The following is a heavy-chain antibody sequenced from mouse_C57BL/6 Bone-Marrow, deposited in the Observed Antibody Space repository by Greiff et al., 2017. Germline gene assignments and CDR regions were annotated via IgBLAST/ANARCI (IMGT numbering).Heavy chain of an antibody. CDR3: ARNYGSSYGFAD. V-gene: IGHV1-72*01. Sequence: QVQLQQPGAELVKPGASVKLSCKASGYTFTSYWLHWVKQRPGRGLEWIGRLDPNRGGTKYNEKFKSKATLTVDKPSSSADMQLSSLTAEDSAVYYCARNYGSSYGFADWGQATLGTVAA. J-gene: IGHJ3*01. D-gene: IGHD1-1*01. CDR1: GYTFTSYW. CDR2: LDPNRGGT.